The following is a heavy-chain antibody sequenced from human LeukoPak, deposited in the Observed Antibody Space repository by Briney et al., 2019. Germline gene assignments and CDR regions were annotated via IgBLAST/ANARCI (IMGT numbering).Heavy chain of an antibody. CDR3: ARDGGSSSWYSF. Sequence: SETLSLTCTVSGGSISSGSYYWSWIRQPAGKGLEWIGRIYTSGSTNYNPSLKSRVTISVDTSKNQFSLKLSSVTAADTAVYYCARDGGSSSWYSFWGQGTLVTVSS. CDR2: IYTSGST. D-gene: IGHD6-13*01. J-gene: IGHJ4*02. V-gene: IGHV4-61*02. CDR1: GGSISSGSYY.